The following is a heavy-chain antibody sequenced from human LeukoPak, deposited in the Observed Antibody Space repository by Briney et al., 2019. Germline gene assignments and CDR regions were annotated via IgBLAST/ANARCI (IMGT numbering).Heavy chain of an antibody. CDR1: GFTFSGDW. J-gene: IGHJ4*02. CDR2: INSDGSRI. Sequence: PGGSLRLSSAASGFTFSGDWLNWVRPAPGKGLVWVSRINSDGSRITYADSVRGRFTISRDNAKNTLYLQMNSLRAEDTAVYYCGGGGYLLDYWGQGTLVTVSS. D-gene: IGHD1-26*01. CDR3: GGGGYLLDY. V-gene: IGHV3-74*01.